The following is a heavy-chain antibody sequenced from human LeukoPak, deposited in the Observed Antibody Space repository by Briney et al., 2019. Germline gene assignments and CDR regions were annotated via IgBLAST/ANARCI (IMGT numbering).Heavy chain of an antibody. CDR3: ARASTTVPNLLDY. J-gene: IGHJ4*02. CDR1: GFTFSTYL. V-gene: IGHV3-74*03. Sequence: GGSLRLSCAASGFTFSTYLMHWVRQAPGKGLLWVSRINGDGTSTKYADSVKGRFTISRDNARHTLYLQMNSLRAEDTAVYYCARASTTVPNLLDYWGQGTLVTVSS. D-gene: IGHD4-17*01. CDR2: INGDGTST.